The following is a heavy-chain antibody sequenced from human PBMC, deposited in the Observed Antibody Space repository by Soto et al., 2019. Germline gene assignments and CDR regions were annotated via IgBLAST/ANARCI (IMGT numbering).Heavy chain of an antibody. CDR3: ARVGTWSTYENNYGMDV. V-gene: IGHV3-30-3*01. D-gene: IGHD3-3*01. Sequence: GGSLRLSCAASGFTFRSYAMHWVRQAPGAGLEWVAVISCDRANKYYADSVKGRFTISRDNSKNTLYLQMDSLRVDDTAVYYCARVGTWSTYENNYGMDVWGQGTTVTVSS. J-gene: IGHJ6*02. CDR2: ISCDRANK. CDR1: GFTFRSYA.